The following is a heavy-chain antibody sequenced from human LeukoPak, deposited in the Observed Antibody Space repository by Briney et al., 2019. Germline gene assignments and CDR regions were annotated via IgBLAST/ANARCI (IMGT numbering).Heavy chain of an antibody. CDR2: ISYDESNK. D-gene: IGHD3-22*01. CDR3: ARVEASYDSSGYSAWDY. CDR1: GFTFSSYG. V-gene: IGHV3-30*03. Sequence: PGGSLRLSCEASGFTFSSYGMHWVRQAPGKGLEWVAVISYDESNKNYADSVKGRFTISRDNSKNTLYLQMNSLRAEDTAVYYCARVEASYDSSGYSAWDYWGQGTLVTVSS. J-gene: IGHJ4*02.